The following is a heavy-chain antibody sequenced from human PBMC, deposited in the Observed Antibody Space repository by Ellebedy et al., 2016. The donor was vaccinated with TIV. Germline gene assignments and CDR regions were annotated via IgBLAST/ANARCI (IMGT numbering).Heavy chain of an antibody. CDR1: GFTFSNAW. CDR3: TTGPHIVVVIATDYYYYMDV. D-gene: IGHD2-21*01. J-gene: IGHJ6*03. V-gene: IGHV3-15*01. CDR2: IKSKTDGGTT. Sequence: GGSLRLXXAASGFTFSNAWMSWVRQAPGKGLEWVGRIKSKTDGGTTDYAAPVKGRFTISRDDSKNTLYLQMNSLKTEDTAVYYCTTGPHIVVVIATDYYYYMDVWGKGTTVTVSS.